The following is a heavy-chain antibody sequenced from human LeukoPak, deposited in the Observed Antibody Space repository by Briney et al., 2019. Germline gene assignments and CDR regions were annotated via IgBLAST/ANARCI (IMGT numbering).Heavy chain of an antibody. CDR1: RFSFSSYG. CDR2: ISSSGDTI. V-gene: IGHV3-48*04. CDR3: ATDYYMDV. Sequence: TGGSLRLSCAASRFSFSSYGMHWIRQAPGKGLEWVSYISSSGDTIYYADSVKGRFTIARDNAKNSLSLQMNSLRAEDTAVYYCATDYYMDVWGKGTTVTVSS. J-gene: IGHJ6*03.